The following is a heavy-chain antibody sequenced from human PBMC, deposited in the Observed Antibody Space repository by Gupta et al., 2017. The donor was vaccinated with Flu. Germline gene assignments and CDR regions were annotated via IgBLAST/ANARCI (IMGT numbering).Heavy chain of an antibody. J-gene: IGHJ3*01. V-gene: IGHV3-7*01. Sequence: SGFWRTWVRQAAGEGEEWVGNINRDGSAIQYGCSVKGRFTIARDNSKRSLYLEINSVGAEDTAVYDGAGDSGTSLWGAVDVWGQGTMVSVSS. D-gene: IGHD3-10*01. CDR3: AGDSGTSLWGAVDV. CDR1: SGFW. CDR2: INRDGSAI.